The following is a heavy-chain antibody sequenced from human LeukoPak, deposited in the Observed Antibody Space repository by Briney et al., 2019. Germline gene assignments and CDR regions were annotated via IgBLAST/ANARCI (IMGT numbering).Heavy chain of an antibody. CDR2: ISVSGTST. V-gene: IGHV3-23*01. CDR1: GFTFVSYT. D-gene: IGHD6-13*01. CDR3: ARRTNSWPNFDY. J-gene: IGHJ4*02. Sequence: GGSLRLSCEASGFTFVSYTMNWVRQAPGKGLEWVSGISVSGTSTYYADAVKGRFTISRDNSKNTLYLQMNSLRAEDTAVYYCARRTNSWPNFDYWGQGTLVTVSS.